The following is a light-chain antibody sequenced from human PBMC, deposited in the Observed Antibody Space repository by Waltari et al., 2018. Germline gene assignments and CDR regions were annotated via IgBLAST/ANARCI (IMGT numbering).Light chain of an antibody. CDR2: EVG. V-gene: IGLV2-14*01. J-gene: IGLJ1*01. CDR3: SSYASSTTLEV. Sequence: QSALTQPASVSGSTGPSLTISCTGTSADVGGYNFVSWYQQPPGKAPKLMIYEVGNRPSGVSNRFSGSKSGNTASLTISGLQAEDEADYYCSSYASSTTLEVFGTGTKVTVL. CDR1: SADVGGYNF.